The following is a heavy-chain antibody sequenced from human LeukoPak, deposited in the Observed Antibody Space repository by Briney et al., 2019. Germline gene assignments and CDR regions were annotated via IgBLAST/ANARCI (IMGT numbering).Heavy chain of an antibody. CDR2: ISAYNGNT. Sequence: ASVKVSCKASGYTFTSYGISWVRQAPGQGLEWMGWISAYNGNTNYAQRLQGRVTMTTDTSTSTAYMELRSPRSDDTAVYYCARVITMVRGVPPLYGMDVWGQGTTVTVSS. CDR1: GYTFTSYG. CDR3: ARVITMVRGVPPLYGMDV. V-gene: IGHV1-18*01. D-gene: IGHD3-10*01. J-gene: IGHJ6*02.